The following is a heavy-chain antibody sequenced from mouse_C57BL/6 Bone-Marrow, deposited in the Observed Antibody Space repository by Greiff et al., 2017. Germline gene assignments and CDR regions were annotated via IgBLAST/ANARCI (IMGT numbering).Heavy chain of an antibody. D-gene: IGHD2-3*01. CDR3: SSFDGNYFDF. Sequence: EVKLQQSGAELVRPGASVKLSCTASGFNIKDDYIHWVKQRPEQGLEWIGWIDPEIGDTEYASKFQGKATITSDTSSNTAYLLLSSLTSEDTAVYYCSSFDGNYFDFWGQGTPLTVAS. CDR2: IDPEIGDT. V-gene: IGHV14-4*01. J-gene: IGHJ2*01. CDR1: GFNIKDDY.